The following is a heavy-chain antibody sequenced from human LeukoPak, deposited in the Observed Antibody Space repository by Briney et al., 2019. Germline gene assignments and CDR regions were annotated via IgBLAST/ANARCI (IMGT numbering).Heavy chain of an antibody. Sequence: SETLSLTCTVSGGSISSSSYYWGWIRQPPGKGLEWIGEINHSGSTNYNPSLKSRVTISVDTSKNQFSLKLSSVTAADTAVYYCARTRRGDATHLDYWGQGTLVTVSS. J-gene: IGHJ4*02. D-gene: IGHD3-16*01. CDR2: INHSGST. CDR3: ARTRRGDATHLDY. V-gene: IGHV4-39*07. CDR1: GGSISSSSYY.